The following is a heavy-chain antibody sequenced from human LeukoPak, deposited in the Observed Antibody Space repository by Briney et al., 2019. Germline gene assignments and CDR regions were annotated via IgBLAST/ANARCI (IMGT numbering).Heavy chain of an antibody. CDR3: ARDPTLGAGNYYHAMDV. CDR1: GYSISSGYY. V-gene: IGHV4-38-2*02. CDR2: IYHGGNT. Sequence: PSETLSLTCTLSGYSISSGYYWAWIRQSPGKGLEWIGSIYHGGNTYYNPSLKSRATISVDTSENQFTLKLSSVTAADTAVYYCARDPTLGAGNYYHAMDVWGIGTTVTVSS. J-gene: IGHJ6*04. D-gene: IGHD3-16*01.